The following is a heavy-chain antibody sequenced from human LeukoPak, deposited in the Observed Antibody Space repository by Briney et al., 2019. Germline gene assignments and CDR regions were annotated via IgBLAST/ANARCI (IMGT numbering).Heavy chain of an antibody. CDR1: GFTFSSYG. CDR3: AKDPIRSRYYYDSSGHRGAPEFDY. Sequence: PGGSLRLSCAASGFTFSSYGMHWVRQAPGKGLEWVAVISYDGSNKYYADSVKGRFTISRDNSKNTLYLQMNSLRAEDTAVYYCAKDPIRSRYYYDSSGHRGAPEFDYWGQGTLVTVSS. J-gene: IGHJ4*02. CDR2: ISYDGSNK. D-gene: IGHD3-22*01. V-gene: IGHV3-30*18.